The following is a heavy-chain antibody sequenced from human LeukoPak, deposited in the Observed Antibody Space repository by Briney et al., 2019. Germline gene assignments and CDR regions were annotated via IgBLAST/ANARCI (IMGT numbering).Heavy chain of an antibody. CDR1: GFTFNKYA. D-gene: IGHD3-10*01. CDR3: ARHLQYYGSGSFYPYYYYGMDV. CDR2: MSGIGST. J-gene: IGHJ6*02. Sequence: GGSLRLSCAASGFTFNKYAMSWVRQPPGKGLEWVSSMSGIGSTYYANSVKGRFTISRDNSKNTVSLQMNSLRAEDTAVYYCARHLQYYGSGSFYPYYYYGMDVWGQGTTVTVSS. V-gene: IGHV3-23*01.